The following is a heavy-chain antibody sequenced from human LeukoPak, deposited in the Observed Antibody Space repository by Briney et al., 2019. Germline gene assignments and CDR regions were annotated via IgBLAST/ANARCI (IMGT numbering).Heavy chain of an antibody. CDR3: AKHRFESGGYHSTD. Sequence: GGSLRLSCAASGFTFDDYAMHWVRQAPGKGLEWVSVLSGSGGSTYYTDSVKGRFTISRDNSKNTLYLQMNSLRAEDTAVYYCAKHRFESGGYHSTDWGQGTLVTVSS. CDR2: LSGSGGST. CDR1: GFTFDDYA. J-gene: IGHJ4*02. D-gene: IGHD3-22*01. V-gene: IGHV3-23*01.